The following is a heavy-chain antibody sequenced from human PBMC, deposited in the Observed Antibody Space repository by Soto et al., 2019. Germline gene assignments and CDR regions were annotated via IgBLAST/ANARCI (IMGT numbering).Heavy chain of an antibody. CDR2: IYWHDDK. J-gene: IGHJ4*02. CDR1: GFSLTTSGVG. Sequence: QITLKESGPPLVKPTQTLTLTCTFSGFSLTTSGVGVGWVRQPPGKALEGLAVIYWHDDKRYSPSLSSRLTITKDTPKDQVVLTMTNMDPVDTATYYCAHTHGGEFQYWGQGTLVTVSS. CDR3: AHTHGGEFQY. V-gene: IGHV2-5*01. D-gene: IGHD2-15*01.